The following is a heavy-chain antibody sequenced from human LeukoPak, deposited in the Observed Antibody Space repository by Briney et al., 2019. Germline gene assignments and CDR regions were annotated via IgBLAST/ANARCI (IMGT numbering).Heavy chain of an antibody. CDR3: ARMAPSADYYYGMDV. CDR2: ISYDGSNK. Sequence: GGSLRLSCAASGFTFSSYAMHWVRQAPGKGLEWVAVISYDGSNKYYADSVKGRFTISRDNSKNTLYLQMSSLRAEDTAVYYCARMAPSADYYYGMDVWGQGTTVTVSS. J-gene: IGHJ6*02. V-gene: IGHV3-30-3*01. CDR1: GFTFSSYA. D-gene: IGHD5-24*01.